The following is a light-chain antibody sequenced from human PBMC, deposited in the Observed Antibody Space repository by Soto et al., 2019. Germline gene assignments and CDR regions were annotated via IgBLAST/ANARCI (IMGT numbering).Light chain of an antibody. J-gene: IGLJ2*01. Sequence: QSVLTQPRSVSGSPGQSVTISCTGTSSDVGGYGYVSWYQQHPGKAPKLIIYDVTRRPSGVPDRFSGSKSGNTASLTISGLQAEDEADFYCCSYAGSYTVVFGGGTKLTVL. V-gene: IGLV2-11*01. CDR3: CSYAGSYTVV. CDR1: SSDVGGYGY. CDR2: DVT.